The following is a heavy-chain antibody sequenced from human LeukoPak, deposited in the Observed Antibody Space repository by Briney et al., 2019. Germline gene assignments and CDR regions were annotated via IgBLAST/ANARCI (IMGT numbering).Heavy chain of an antibody. Sequence: PSETLSLTCAVYGGSFSGYYWSWIRQPPGKGLEWIGEINHSGSTNYNPSLKSRVTISVDTSKNQFSLKLSSVTAADTAVYYCARDLGYYDSSGYGGFDCRGQGTLVTVSS. J-gene: IGHJ4*02. CDR1: GGSFSGYY. D-gene: IGHD3-22*01. CDR2: INHSGST. V-gene: IGHV4-34*01. CDR3: ARDLGYYDSSGYGGFDC.